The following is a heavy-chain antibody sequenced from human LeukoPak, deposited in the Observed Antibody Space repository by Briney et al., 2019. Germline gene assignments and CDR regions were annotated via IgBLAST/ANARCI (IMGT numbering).Heavy chain of an antibody. CDR1: GYTFTSYD. CDR3: ARGLGGRSYDFWSGYQDYGMDV. CDR2: MNPSSGNT. J-gene: IGHJ6*02. Sequence: ASVKVSCKASGYTFTSYDINWVRQAPGQGLEWRGWMNPSSGNTGYAQKFQGRVTMTRNTSISTAYMELSSLRSEDTAVYYCARGLGGRSYDFWSGYQDYGMDVWGQGTTVTVSS. V-gene: IGHV1-8*01. D-gene: IGHD3-3*01.